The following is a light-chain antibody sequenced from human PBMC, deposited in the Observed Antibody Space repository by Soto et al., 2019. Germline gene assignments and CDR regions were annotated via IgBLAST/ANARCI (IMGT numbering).Light chain of an antibody. V-gene: IGKV1-9*01. CDR3: QQLNSYPRT. Sequence: DIQLTQSPSFLSASVGDRVTITCRASQGISGYLAWYQQIPGKAPKLLIYAASALQSGVPSRFSGSGSGTEFTLTISSLQPEDFATYYCQQLNSYPRTFGQGTKVEIK. J-gene: IGKJ1*01. CDR1: QGISGY. CDR2: AAS.